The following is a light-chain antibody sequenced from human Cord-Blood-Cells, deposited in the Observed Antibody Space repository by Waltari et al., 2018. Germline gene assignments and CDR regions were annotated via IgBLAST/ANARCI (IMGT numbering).Light chain of an antibody. V-gene: IGKV3-20*01. CDR1: QSVSSSY. Sequence: EIVLTQSPGTLSLSPGDRATLSCRASQSVSSSYLAWYQQKPGQAPRLLIDGASSRATGIPDRFSGSGSGTDFTLSISRLEPEDFAVYYCQQYGSSPLTFGGGTKVEIK. CDR2: GAS. J-gene: IGKJ4*01. CDR3: QQYGSSPLT.